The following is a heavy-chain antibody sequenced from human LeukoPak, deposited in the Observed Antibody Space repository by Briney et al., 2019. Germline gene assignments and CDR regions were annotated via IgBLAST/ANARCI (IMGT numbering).Heavy chain of an antibody. Sequence: GGSWRPSWAAFESTSSSFAMHWVGRAPGKGLGGGAVIWYDGSNKYYADSVKGRFTISRDDSKNTLYLQMNSMRAEDTAVYYCARDGSSGWYPEYYFDYWGQGTLVTVSS. CDR1: ESTSSSFA. D-gene: IGHD6-19*01. J-gene: IGHJ4*02. CDR2: IWYDGSNK. CDR3: ARDGSSGWYPEYYFDY. V-gene: IGHV3-33*01.